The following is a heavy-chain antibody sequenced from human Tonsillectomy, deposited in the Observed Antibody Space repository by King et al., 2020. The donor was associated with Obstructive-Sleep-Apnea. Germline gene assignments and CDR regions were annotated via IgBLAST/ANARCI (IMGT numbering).Heavy chain of an antibody. J-gene: IGHJ4*02. CDR1: GFTFSSYA. Sequence: VQLVESGGGLVQPGGSLRLSCSASGFTFSSYAMHWVRQAPGKGLEYVSGVRSNGGSTNYADSVKGRFTISRDNSKNTLYLQMSSLRAEDTAVYYCVKGGYYYDSSGYSLMGAYWGQGTLVTVSS. V-gene: IGHV3-64D*06. CDR2: VRSNGGST. CDR3: VKGGYYYDSSGYSLMGAY. D-gene: IGHD3-22*01.